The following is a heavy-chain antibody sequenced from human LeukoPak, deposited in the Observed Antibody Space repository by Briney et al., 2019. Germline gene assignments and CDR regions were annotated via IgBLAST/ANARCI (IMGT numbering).Heavy chain of an antibody. V-gene: IGHV4-4*07. J-gene: IGHJ6*02. Sequence: PSETLSLTCTVSGGSISTYYWSWIRQPAGKRLEWIGRVFTSGSTNYNPSLKSRVTMSVDTSKNQFSLKLSSVTAADTAVYYCARDRPMYYYYGMDVWGPGTTVTVSS. CDR2: VFTSGST. CDR3: ARDRPMYYYYGMDV. D-gene: IGHD2-2*01. CDR1: GGSISTYY.